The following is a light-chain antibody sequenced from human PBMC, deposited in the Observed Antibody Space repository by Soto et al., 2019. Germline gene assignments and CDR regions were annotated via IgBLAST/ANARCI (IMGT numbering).Light chain of an antibody. V-gene: IGKV1-6*01. J-gene: IGKJ4*01. CDR3: LQDYNYPLT. CDR1: LGIKNN. Sequence: AIQMTQSPSSLSASVGDRVTITCRASLGIKNNLGWYQQKPGKAPKLLIYAASSLQSGVPSSISGSGSGTDFTLTISSLQPEDFATYYCLQDYNYPLTFGGGTKVEI. CDR2: AAS.